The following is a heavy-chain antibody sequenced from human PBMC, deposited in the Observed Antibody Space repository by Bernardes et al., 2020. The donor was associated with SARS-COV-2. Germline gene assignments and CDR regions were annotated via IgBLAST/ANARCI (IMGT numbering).Heavy chain of an antibody. CDR3: AREKEWLYYYYYYMDV. D-gene: IGHD6-19*01. V-gene: IGHV4-4*07. CDR2: IYTSGST. Sequence: SETLSLTCTVSGGSISSYYWSWIRQPAGKGLEWIGRIYTSGSTNYNPSLKSRVTMSVDTSKNQFSLKLSSVTAADTAVYYCAREKEWLYYYYYYMDVWGKGTTVTVSS. CDR1: GGSISSYY. J-gene: IGHJ6*03.